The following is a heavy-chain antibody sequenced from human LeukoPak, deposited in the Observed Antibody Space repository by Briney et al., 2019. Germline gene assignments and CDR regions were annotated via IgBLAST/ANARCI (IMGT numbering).Heavy chain of an antibody. CDR1: GFTFSSYW. V-gene: IGHV3-7*01. Sequence: GGSLRLSCAASGFTFSSYWMSWVRQAPGKGLEWVANIKQDGSEKYYVDSEKGRFTISRDNAKNSLYLQMNSLRAEDTAVYYCAREYSSGWAYFDYWGQGTLVTVSS. D-gene: IGHD6-19*01. J-gene: IGHJ4*02. CDR3: AREYSSGWAYFDY. CDR2: IKQDGSEK.